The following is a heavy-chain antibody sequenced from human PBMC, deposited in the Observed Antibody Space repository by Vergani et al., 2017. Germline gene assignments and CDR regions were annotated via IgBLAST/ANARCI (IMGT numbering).Heavy chain of an antibody. CDR3: ARRSPLSGWLSAFDI. CDR1: GYTFTSYD. V-gene: IGHV1-8*01. Sequence: QVQLVQSGAEVKTPGASVKVSCKASGYTFTSYDINWVRQATGQGLEWMGWMNPNSGNTGYAQKFQGRVTMTRTTSISTAYMELSSLRSEDTAVYYCARRSPLSGWLSAFDIWGQGTMVTVSS. CDR2: MNPNSGNT. D-gene: IGHD5-12*01. J-gene: IGHJ3*02.